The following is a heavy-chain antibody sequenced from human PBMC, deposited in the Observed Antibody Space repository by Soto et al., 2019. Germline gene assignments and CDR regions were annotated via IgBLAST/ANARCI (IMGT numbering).Heavy chain of an antibody. D-gene: IGHD6-13*01. CDR1: GFAFDDYV. V-gene: IGHV3-9*01. Sequence: GGSLRLSCAASGFAFDDYVMHWVRQPPGRGLEWVSGITWNGGTIRYVDSVKGRFAISRDNAENSLYLQMNSLRPEDTAVYYCAKGGSAALIAPSGRDNWFDPWGQGTQVTVSS. J-gene: IGHJ5*02. CDR3: AKGGSAALIAPSGRDNWFDP. CDR2: ITWNGGTI.